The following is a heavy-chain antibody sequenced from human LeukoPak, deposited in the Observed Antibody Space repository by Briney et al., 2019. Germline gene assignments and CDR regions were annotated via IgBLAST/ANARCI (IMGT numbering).Heavy chain of an antibody. CDR1: GFTFSSYA. V-gene: IGHV3-23*01. D-gene: IGHD1-20*01. J-gene: IGHJ4*02. Sequence: TLGSLRLSCAASGFTFSSYAMSWVRHAPGKGLEWVSAISGSGGSTYYADSVKGRFTISRDNSKNTLYLQMNSLRAEDTAVYYCASRATRYNWNYLDYWGQGTLVTVSS. CDR3: ASRATRYNWNYLDY. CDR2: ISGSGGST.